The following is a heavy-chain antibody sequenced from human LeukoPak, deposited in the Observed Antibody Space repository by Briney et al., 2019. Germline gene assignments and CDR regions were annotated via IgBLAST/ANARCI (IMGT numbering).Heavy chain of an antibody. CDR2: IYISGST. V-gene: IGHV4-4*07. CDR3: ARGYYDSSDYEYFQH. Sequence: SETLSFTCTASGASTSSYYWSWIRPPAPQGMGWIGRIYISGSTNYNPSLPSRVTMSVDTSKTKFCLQLSSVPSADTAVYYCARGYYDSSDYEYFQHWGQGTLVTVCS. CDR1: GASTSSYY. J-gene: IGHJ1*01. D-gene: IGHD3-22*01.